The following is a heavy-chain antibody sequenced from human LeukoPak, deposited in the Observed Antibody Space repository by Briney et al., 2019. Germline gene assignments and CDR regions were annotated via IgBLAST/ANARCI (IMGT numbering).Heavy chain of an antibody. CDR1: GFMFSVYD. J-gene: IGHJ5*02. CDR3: ARATIEGLDP. Sequence: GGSLRLSCGASGFMFSVYDLHWVRQAPGKGLEWVSVINTAGDTYYLGSVKGRFTISRENAKNSSYLQLNSLRAGDTAVYYCARATIEGLDPWGQGTLVTVSS. CDR2: INTAGDT. V-gene: IGHV3-13*01.